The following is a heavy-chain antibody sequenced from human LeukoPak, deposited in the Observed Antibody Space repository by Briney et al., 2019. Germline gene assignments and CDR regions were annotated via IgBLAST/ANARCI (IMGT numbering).Heavy chain of an antibody. Sequence: GGSLRLSCAASGFSVSTNYMSWVRQPAGKGLEWLSVIYTGGTTFYADSVKGRFTISRDNSKNTLYLQMNSLRADDTAVYYCTKLKGWYGEGYCDHWGQGTLVTVSS. V-gene: IGHV3-53*01. J-gene: IGHJ4*02. CDR2: IYTGGTT. D-gene: IGHD3-10*01. CDR1: GFSVSTNY. CDR3: TKLKGWYGEGYCDH.